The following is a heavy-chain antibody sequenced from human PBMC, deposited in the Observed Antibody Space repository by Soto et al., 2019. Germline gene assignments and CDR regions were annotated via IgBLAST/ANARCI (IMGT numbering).Heavy chain of an antibody. J-gene: IGHJ4*02. V-gene: IGHV3-23*01. CDR1: GFTFSGYA. D-gene: IGHD2-21*01. CDR2: ISASDGRT. CDR3: ARFSNCGGHCPLDY. Sequence: PGGSLRLSCAASGFTFSGYAMTWVRQAPGKGLEWVSSISASDGRTYYRDSVKGRFTISRDNAKNTLFLQLSSLRAEDTAIYYRARFSNCGGHCPLDYWGQGTLVTVSS.